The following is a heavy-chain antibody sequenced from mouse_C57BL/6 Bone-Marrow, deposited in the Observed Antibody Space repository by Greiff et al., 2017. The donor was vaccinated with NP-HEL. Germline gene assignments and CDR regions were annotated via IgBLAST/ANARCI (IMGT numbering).Heavy chain of an antibody. CDR3: ARAVTGEKGYYFDY. CDR2: INYDGSST. Sequence: EVKLVESEGGLVQPGSSMKLSCTASGFTFSDYYMAWVRQVPEKGLEWVANINYDGSSTYYLDSLKSRFIISRDNAKNILYLQMSSLKSEDTATYYCARAVTGEKGYYFDYWGQGTTLTVSS. D-gene: IGHD4-1*01. J-gene: IGHJ2*01. V-gene: IGHV5-16*01. CDR1: GFTFSDYY.